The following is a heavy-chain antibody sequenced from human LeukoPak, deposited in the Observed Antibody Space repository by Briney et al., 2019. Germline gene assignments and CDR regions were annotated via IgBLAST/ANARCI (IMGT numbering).Heavy chain of an antibody. J-gene: IGHJ6*03. CDR1: GLTFSTYA. V-gene: IGHV3-23*01. Sequence: GGFLRLSCAASGLTFSTYAMSWVRQAPRKGLEWVSGISGSGGSTYYADSVKGRFTISRDNSKNTLYLQMSGLRAEDTAVYYCAKDRAASGTGSYYYMDVWGKGTTVTVSS. CDR3: AKDRAASGTGSYYYMDV. CDR2: ISGSGGST. D-gene: IGHD6-13*01.